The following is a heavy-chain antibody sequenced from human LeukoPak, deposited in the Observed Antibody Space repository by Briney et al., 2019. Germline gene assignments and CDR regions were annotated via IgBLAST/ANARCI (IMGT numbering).Heavy chain of an antibody. CDR2: ISSSSSTI. D-gene: IGHD5-18*01. J-gene: IGHJ3*02. CDR3: ARENRGYSYGTLGAFDI. CDR1: GFTFSSYS. V-gene: IGHV3-48*01. Sequence: GGSLRLSCAASGFTFSSYSMNWVRQAPGKGLEWVSYISSSSSTIYYADSVKGRFTISRDNSKNTLYLQMNSLRAEDTAVYYCARENRGYSYGTLGAFDIWGQGTMVTVSS.